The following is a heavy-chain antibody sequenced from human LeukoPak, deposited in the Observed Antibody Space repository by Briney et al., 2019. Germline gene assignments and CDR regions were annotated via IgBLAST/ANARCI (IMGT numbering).Heavy chain of an antibody. D-gene: IGHD5-18*01. CDR1: GFTFIDYW. V-gene: IGHV3-7*01. Sequence: GGSLRLSCTASGFTFIDYWIYWIRQAPGKGLERVATIKQDGGEKYYGDSVKGRFTISRDNAKNSLYLQMNSLRAEDTAVYYCARDAVDTANAVWGQGTTVTVSS. J-gene: IGHJ6*02. CDR2: IKQDGGEK. CDR3: ARDAVDTANAV.